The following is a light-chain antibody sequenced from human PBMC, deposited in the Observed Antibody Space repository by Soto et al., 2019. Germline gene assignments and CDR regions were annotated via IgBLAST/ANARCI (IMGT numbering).Light chain of an antibody. CDR3: QQYNTYSTWT. CDR2: DAP. J-gene: IGKJ1*01. CDR1: QSIRTW. Sequence: DIQMTQSPSTLSASVGDRVTITCRASQSIRTWLAWYQQKPGKAPNLLIYDAPNLRSGVPSRFSGSGSGTEFTLTISSLQPDDFATYFCQQYNTYSTWTFGQGTKVEVK. V-gene: IGKV1-5*01.